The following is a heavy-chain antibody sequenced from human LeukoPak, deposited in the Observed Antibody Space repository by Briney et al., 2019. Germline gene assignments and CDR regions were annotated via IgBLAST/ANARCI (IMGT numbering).Heavy chain of an antibody. D-gene: IGHD1-1*01. V-gene: IGHV3-21*01. CDR1: GFTFSTYS. CDR2: ISSSSGYI. Sequence: GGSLRLSCAASGFTFSTYSMNWVRQAPGKGLEWVSSISSSSGYIYYADSVKGRFTISRDNAKNSLFPQMNSLRAEDTAVYYCARDRLLEDREYNYYFYMDVWGKGTTVTVSS. CDR3: ARDRLLEDREYNYYFYMDV. J-gene: IGHJ6*03.